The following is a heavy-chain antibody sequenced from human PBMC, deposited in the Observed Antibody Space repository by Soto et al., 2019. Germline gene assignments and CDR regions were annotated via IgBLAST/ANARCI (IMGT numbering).Heavy chain of an antibody. D-gene: IGHD3-3*01. J-gene: IGHJ4*02. V-gene: IGHV1-18*01. CDR2: ISAYNGNT. CDR1: GYTFTSYG. CDR3: ARDLTFDFWSPTSIDF. Sequence: ASVKVSCKASGYTFTSYGISWVRQAPGQGLEWMGWISAYNGNTNYAQKLQGRVTMTTDTSTSTAYMELRSLRSDDTAVYYCARDLTFDFWSPTSIDFWGQGTLVTVSS.